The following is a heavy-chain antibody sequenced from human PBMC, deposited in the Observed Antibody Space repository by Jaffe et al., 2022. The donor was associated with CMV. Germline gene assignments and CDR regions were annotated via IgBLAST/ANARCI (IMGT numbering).Heavy chain of an antibody. D-gene: IGHD4-17*01. CDR2: ISSSSSYI. CDR3: ASLRGDYVGYYYYYMDV. V-gene: IGHV3-21*01. CDR1: GFTFSSYS. Sequence: EVQLVESGGGLVKPGGSLRLSCAASGFTFSSYSMNWVRQAPGKGLEWVSSISSSSSYIYYADSVKGRFTISRDNAKNSLYLQMNSLRAEDTAVYYCASLRGDYVGYYYYYMDVWGKGTTVTVSS. J-gene: IGHJ6*03.